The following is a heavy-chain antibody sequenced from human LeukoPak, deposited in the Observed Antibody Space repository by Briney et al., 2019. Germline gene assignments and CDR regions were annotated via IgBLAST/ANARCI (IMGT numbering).Heavy chain of an antibody. CDR1: GGSISSYY. CDR3: ARVEMATSTAYFDY. Sequence: PSETLSLTCTVSGGSISSYYWSWIRQPPGKGLEWIGYIYYSGSTNYNPSLKSRVTISVDTSKNQFSLKLSSVTAADTAVYYCARVEMATSTAYFDYWGQGTLVTVSS. CDR2: IYYSGST. V-gene: IGHV4-59*01. J-gene: IGHJ4*02. D-gene: IGHD5-24*01.